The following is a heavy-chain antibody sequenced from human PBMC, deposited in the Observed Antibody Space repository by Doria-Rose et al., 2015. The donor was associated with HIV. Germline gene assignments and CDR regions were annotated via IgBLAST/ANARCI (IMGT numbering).Heavy chain of an antibody. D-gene: IGHD6-13*01. CDR1: GGSISSGDYY. V-gene: IGHV4-30-4*01. CDR2: IYYSGST. Sequence: QVQLQESGPGLVKPSQTLPLTCTVSGGSISSGDYYWSWIRQPPGKGLEWIGYIYYSGSTYYNPSLKSRVTISVDTSKNQFSPKLSSVTAADTAVYYCAKGRYSSFNWFDPWGQGTLVTVSS. J-gene: IGHJ5*02. CDR3: AKGRYSSFNWFDP.